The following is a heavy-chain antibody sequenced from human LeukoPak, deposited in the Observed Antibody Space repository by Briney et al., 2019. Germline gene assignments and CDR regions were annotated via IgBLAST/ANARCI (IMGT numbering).Heavy chain of an antibody. V-gene: IGHV4-4*02. J-gene: IGHJ5*02. Sequence: SGTLSLTCGVSGGSITTTNFWSWVRQPPGGGLEWIGETSLRGRTQYNPSLKSRVNISIDESENHLYLSLASVTAADTAVYYCSRESGPYCPFGHWGQGTLVAVTS. D-gene: IGHD1-26*01. CDR3: SRESGPYCPFGH. CDR1: GGSITTTNF. CDR2: TSLRGRT.